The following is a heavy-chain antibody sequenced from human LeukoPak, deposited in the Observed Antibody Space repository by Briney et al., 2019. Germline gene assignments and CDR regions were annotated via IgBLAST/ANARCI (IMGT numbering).Heavy chain of an antibody. CDR2: IKQDGSEK. J-gene: IGHJ6*02. D-gene: IGHD3-3*01. V-gene: IGHV3-7*01. Sequence: PGRSLRLSCAASGFTFSSYWMSWVRQAPGKGLEWVANIKQDGSEKYYVDSVKGRFTISRDNAKNSLYLQMNSLRAEDTAVYYCARDSFVVFGVVIQGSYGMDVWGQGTTVTVSS. CDR1: GFTFSSYW. CDR3: ARDSFVVFGVVIQGSYGMDV.